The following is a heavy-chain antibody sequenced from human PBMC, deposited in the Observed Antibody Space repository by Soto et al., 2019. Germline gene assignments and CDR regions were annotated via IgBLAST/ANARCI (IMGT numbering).Heavy chain of an antibody. CDR2: IKAETDGGTT. CDR1: GFTLTYAW. D-gene: IGHD5-18*01. Sequence: PGGSLRLSCAASGFTLTYAWMSWVRQAPGKGPEWVGRIKAETDGGTTDYAAPVKGRFTVSRDDSKNMLYLQMTSLKTEDTGMYYCTTDGGYNFGYWFEPWGQGTLVTVSS. V-gene: IGHV3-15*01. J-gene: IGHJ5*02. CDR3: TTDGGYNFGYWFEP.